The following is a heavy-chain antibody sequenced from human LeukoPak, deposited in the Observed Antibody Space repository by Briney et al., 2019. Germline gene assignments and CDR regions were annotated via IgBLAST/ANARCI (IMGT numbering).Heavy chain of an antibody. Sequence: GGPLRFSCPTSGSTSSRNAMNWVGQPPGKGLEWVPLISYDANIGSNKYYADSVKGRFTISRDTSKNTLYLQMNSLRAEDTAVYYCAKALKNRDAFDIWGQGTMVTVSS. V-gene: IGHV3-30-3*01. D-gene: IGHD2/OR15-2a*01. CDR3: AKALKNRDAFDI. CDR2: ISYDANIGSNK. J-gene: IGHJ3*02. CDR1: GSTSSRNA.